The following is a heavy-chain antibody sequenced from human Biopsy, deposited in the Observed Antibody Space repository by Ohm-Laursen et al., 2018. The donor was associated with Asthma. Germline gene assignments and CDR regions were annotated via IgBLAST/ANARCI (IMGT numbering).Heavy chain of an antibody. CDR2: INPNSGGT. J-gene: IGHJ4*02. Sequence: SVKVSCKTSGYTFIGYHIHWVRQAPGQGLEWMGRINPNSGGTNYAQKFQGRVTMTSDTSISTAYMELSRLRSEDTAMYYCARSYCGGDCFSPFDYWGQGTLVTVSS. V-gene: IGHV1-2*06. D-gene: IGHD2-21*01. CDR3: ARSYCGGDCFSPFDY. CDR1: GYTFIGYH.